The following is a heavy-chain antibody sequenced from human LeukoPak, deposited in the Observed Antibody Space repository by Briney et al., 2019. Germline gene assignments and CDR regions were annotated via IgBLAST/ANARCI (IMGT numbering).Heavy chain of an antibody. CDR2: ISSSGSFI. CDR1: GFTVSSNY. V-gene: IGHV3-66*01. Sequence: GSLRLSCAASGFTVSSNYMSWVRQAPGKGLEWVSYISSSGSFIYYADSVKGRFTISRDNSKNTLYLQMNSLRAEDTAVYYCARDGAVAGTGDYWGQGTLVTVSS. CDR3: ARDGAVAGTGDY. D-gene: IGHD6-19*01. J-gene: IGHJ4*02.